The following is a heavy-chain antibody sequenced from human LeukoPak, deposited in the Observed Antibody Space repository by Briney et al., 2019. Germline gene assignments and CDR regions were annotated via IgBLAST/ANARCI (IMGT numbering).Heavy chain of an antibody. CDR3: AKGGDIVVVVAATGWFDP. Sequence: GGSLRLSCAASGFTFSTYSMNWVRQAPGKGLEWVSAISGSGGSTYYADSVKGRFTISRDNSKNTLYLQMNSLRAEDTAVYYCAKGGDIVVVVAATGWFDPWGQGTLVTVSS. D-gene: IGHD2-15*01. V-gene: IGHV3-23*01. CDR1: GFTFSTYS. CDR2: ISGSGGST. J-gene: IGHJ5*02.